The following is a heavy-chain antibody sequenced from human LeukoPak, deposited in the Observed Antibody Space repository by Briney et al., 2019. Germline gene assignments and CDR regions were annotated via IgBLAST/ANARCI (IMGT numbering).Heavy chain of an antibody. J-gene: IGHJ6*03. CDR2: INTHGSST. D-gene: IGHD3-16*01. CDR3: LAGYYYYYMVV. CDR1: GFAFSNYW. Sequence: PGGSLRLSCAASGFAFSNYWLRWVRQAPGKGLEWVARINTHGSSTNYADSVKGRFTISRDNAKNTLYLQMTSLSAEDTAVYYALAGYYYYYMVVWGKGTTVTVSS. V-gene: IGHV3-74*01.